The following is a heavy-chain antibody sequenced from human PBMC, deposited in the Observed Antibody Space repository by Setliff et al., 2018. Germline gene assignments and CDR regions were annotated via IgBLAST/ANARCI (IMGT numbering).Heavy chain of an antibody. CDR3: ARDTAVAGQYFYS. Sequence: PGGSLSLSCTASGFTFSNYWMHWVRQAPGKGLIWVSRITRDGSETSYADSVKGRFTVSRDNAKNTLYLQMNSLRADDTAVYYCARDTAVAGQYFYSCGQGTLVTVSS. CDR2: ITRDGSET. D-gene: IGHD6-19*01. J-gene: IGHJ4*02. CDR1: GFTFSNYW. V-gene: IGHV3-74*01.